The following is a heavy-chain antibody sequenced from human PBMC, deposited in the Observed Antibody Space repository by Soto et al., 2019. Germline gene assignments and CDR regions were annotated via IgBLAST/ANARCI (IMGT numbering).Heavy chain of an antibody. CDR2: IIPILGIA. CDR1: GGAFSSYT. Sequence: SVKLSCKASGGAFSSYTISWVRQTPGQGLEWMGRIIPILGIANYAQKFQGRVTITADKSTSTAYMELSSLRSEDTAVYYCARDGEGYPYYWGQGTLVTVSS. CDR3: ARDGEGYPYY. D-gene: IGHD2-15*01. J-gene: IGHJ4*02. V-gene: IGHV1-69*04.